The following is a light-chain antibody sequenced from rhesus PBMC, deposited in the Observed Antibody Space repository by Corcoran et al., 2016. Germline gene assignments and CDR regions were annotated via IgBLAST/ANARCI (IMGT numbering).Light chain of an antibody. CDR3: QQGNSNPYS. CDR1: QGISSY. J-gene: IGKJ2*01. CDR2: YAN. Sequence: DIQMSQSPSSLSASVGDRVTITCRASQGISSYLNWYQQKPGKAPKLRIYYANGLASGVPSRFSGSGSGTEFTLTISSLQPEDFATYYCQQGNSNPYSFGQGTKVEIK. V-gene: IGKV1-32*02.